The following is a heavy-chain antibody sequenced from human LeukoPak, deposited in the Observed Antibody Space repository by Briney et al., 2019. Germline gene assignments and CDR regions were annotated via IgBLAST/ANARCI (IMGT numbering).Heavy chain of an antibody. CDR3: ARVMAAAGTDY. V-gene: IGHV3-11*01. D-gene: IGHD6-13*01. Sequence: GGSLRLSCAASGFTLSDYYMSCIRQAPGKGREWVSYLSSSGSTIYYTDAVKGRFTISRDNAKNSLYLQMNSLRPEDTAVYYCARVMAAAGTDYWGQGTLVTVSS. CDR1: GFTLSDYY. J-gene: IGHJ4*02. CDR2: LSSSGSTI.